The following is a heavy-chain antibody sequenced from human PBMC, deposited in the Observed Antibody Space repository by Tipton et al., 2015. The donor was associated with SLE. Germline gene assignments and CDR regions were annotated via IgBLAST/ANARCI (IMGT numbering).Heavy chain of an antibody. Sequence: TLSLTCAVYGGSSSGYYWSWIRQSAGKGLGWIGDIHDGGSSHYNPSLKSRVTISVDTPKNQISLNLSSVTAADTAVYYCARGRVNYIRGSYRPSSFDYWGQGTQVTVSS. CDR3: ARGRVNYIRGSYRPSSFDY. CDR2: IHDGGSS. J-gene: IGHJ4*02. D-gene: IGHD3-16*02. V-gene: IGHV4-34*01. CDR1: GGSSSGYY.